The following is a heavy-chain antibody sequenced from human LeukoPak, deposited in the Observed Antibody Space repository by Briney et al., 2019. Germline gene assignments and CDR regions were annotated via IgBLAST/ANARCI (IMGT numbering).Heavy chain of an antibody. CDR1: GFTFGGYW. D-gene: IGHD2-2*01. V-gene: IGHV3-7*05. Sequence: GGSLRLSCAASGFTFGGYWLSWVRQAPGKGLECVASIKTDGSEKYYADSVKGRFTISRDNAKNSLYLQMNSLRAEDTAVYYCARESTSWYFDLWGRGTLVTVSS. J-gene: IGHJ2*01. CDR3: ARESTSWYFDL. CDR2: IKTDGSEK.